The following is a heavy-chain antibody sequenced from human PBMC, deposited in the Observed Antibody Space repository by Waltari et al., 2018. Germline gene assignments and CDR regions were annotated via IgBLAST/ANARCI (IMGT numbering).Heavy chain of an antibody. CDR1: VAFPHDHH. D-gene: IGHD3-22*01. Sequence: HVQLQESGPGLVKPSATLSLTCTVPVAFPHDHHCTWIRTAPGKGLECIASLRNTGVTKCTPSLESRVPISAVTSKKQSSRRRTSVTAADTAIYYCARLPTKYYDSLGWGFFDQWGQGILVTVSS. CDR3: ARLPTKYYDSLGWGFFDQ. J-gene: IGHJ4*02. V-gene: IGHV4-59*08. CDR2: LRNTGVT.